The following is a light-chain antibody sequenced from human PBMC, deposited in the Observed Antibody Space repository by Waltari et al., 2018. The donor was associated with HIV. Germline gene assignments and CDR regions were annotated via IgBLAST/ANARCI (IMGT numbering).Light chain of an antibody. J-gene: IGLJ2*01. CDR3: ATWDWRLSAVV. Sequence: QSVLTQPPSVSASPGQKVNISCSGSSSNIGTNHVSWYQQLPGSAPKLLIYEKKKRPPGIRDRFSGSKSGTSATLGITGLQTGDEADYYCATWDWRLSAVVFGGGTKLVVL. V-gene: IGLV1-51*02. CDR1: SSNIGTNH. CDR2: EKK.